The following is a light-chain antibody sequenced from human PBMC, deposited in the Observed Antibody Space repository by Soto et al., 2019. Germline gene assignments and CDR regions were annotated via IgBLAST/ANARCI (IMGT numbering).Light chain of an antibody. CDR1: QGTSSY. Sequence: DIQLTQSPSFLSASVGDRVTITCRASQGTSSYLAWFQQKPGRAPKLLIYGASTLRSGVPARFSGSGSGTDFTLTISNLQPEDFATYYCQQLNAYPLTFGQGTRLEIK. CDR2: GAS. J-gene: IGKJ5*01. CDR3: QQLNAYPLT. V-gene: IGKV1-9*01.